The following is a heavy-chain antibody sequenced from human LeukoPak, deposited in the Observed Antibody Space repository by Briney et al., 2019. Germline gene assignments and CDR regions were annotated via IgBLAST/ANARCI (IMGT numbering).Heavy chain of an antibody. D-gene: IGHD3-10*01. J-gene: IGHJ3*02. CDR3: AKDTRYGSETFGAFDI. Sequence: NPGGSLRLSCAASGFTFNNAWMNWVRQAPGKGPEWVGRIKSESDGGTTDYAAPVKGRFTISRDDSKDTLYLQMNSLRAEDTAVYYCAKDTRYGSETFGAFDIWGQGTMITVSS. V-gene: IGHV3-15*07. CDR1: GFTFNNAW. CDR2: IKSESDGGTT.